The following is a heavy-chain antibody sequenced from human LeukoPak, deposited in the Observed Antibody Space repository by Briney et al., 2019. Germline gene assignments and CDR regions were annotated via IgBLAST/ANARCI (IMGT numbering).Heavy chain of an antibody. CDR2: INHSGST. Sequence: SETLSLTCAVYGGSFSGYYWSWIRQPPGKGLEWIGEINHSGSTNYNPSLKSRVTISVDTSKNQFSLKLSSVTAADTAVYYCARSFVDCSSTSCYSDLFDYWGQGTLVTVSS. V-gene: IGHV4-34*01. D-gene: IGHD2-2*01. CDR3: ARSFVDCSSTSCYSDLFDY. CDR1: GGSFSGYY. J-gene: IGHJ4*02.